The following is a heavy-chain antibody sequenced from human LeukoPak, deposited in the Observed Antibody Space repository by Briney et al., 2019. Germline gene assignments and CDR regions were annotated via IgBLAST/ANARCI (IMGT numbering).Heavy chain of an antibody. V-gene: IGHV3-23*01. Sequence: PGGSLRLSCAASGFTFSSYGMSWVRQAPGEGLEWVSAISGSGGSTYYADSVKGRFTISRDNSKNTLYLQMNSLRAEDTAVYYCARVGGSGLYYYYYMDVWGKGTTVTVSS. J-gene: IGHJ6*03. CDR3: ARVGGSGLYYYYYMDV. CDR2: ISGSGGST. CDR1: GFTFSSYG. D-gene: IGHD3-10*01.